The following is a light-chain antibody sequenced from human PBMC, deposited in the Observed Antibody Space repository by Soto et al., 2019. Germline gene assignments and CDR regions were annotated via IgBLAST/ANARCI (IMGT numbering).Light chain of an antibody. CDR3: QQYNHWWT. J-gene: IGKJ1*01. Sequence: EIVMTQSPATLSVSPGERATLSCRASQSVSTNLVWYQQKPGQAPRLLIYGASTRATGVPGRFSGTGSGTEFTLTISSLQSKDSAVYYCQQYNHWWTFGQGTKVEI. CDR1: QSVSTN. V-gene: IGKV3-15*01. CDR2: GAS.